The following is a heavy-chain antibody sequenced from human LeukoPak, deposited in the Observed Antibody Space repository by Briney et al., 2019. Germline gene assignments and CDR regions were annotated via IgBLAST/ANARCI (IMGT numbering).Heavy chain of an antibody. CDR1: GFSFNTYW. CDR2: IKYDGSEK. CDR3: ARGKGWFDP. Sequence: LSGGSLRLSCEASGFSFNTYWMAWFRQAPGKGLEWVAKIKYDGSEKYYVDSVKGRFTISGDNAKNSLYLQMNSLRVEDTAVYYCARGKGWFDPWGQGTLVTVSS. J-gene: IGHJ5*02. V-gene: IGHV3-7*05.